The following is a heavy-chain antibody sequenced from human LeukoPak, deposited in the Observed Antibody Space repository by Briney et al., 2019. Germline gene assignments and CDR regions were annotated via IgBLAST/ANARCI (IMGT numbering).Heavy chain of an antibody. CDR1: GGFISSYY. Sequence: SETLSLTCTVSGGFISSYYWSWIRQPPGKGLEWIGYIYYSGSTNYNPSLKSRVTISVDTSKNQFSLKLSSVTAADTAVYYCARGPLLRYFDWLLPNPPEYRGQGTLVTVSS. D-gene: IGHD3-9*01. J-gene: IGHJ4*02. CDR3: ARGPLLRYFDWLLPNPPEY. CDR2: IYYSGST. V-gene: IGHV4-59*01.